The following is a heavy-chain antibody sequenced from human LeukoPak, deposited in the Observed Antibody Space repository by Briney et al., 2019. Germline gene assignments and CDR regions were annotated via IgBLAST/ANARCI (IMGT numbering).Heavy chain of an antibody. V-gene: IGHV5-51*01. CDR3: ARPRQGGYYDYVWVLDY. CDR2: IYPGDSDT. J-gene: IGHJ4*02. D-gene: IGHD3-16*01. CDR1: GSFFTSYW. Sequence: KAGASLQISCEGSGSFFTSYWIGWVRQLPGKGLEWMGIIYPGDSDTRYSPSFQGQVTISADKSISNAYLQWSSLKASDTAMYYCARPRQGGYYDYVWVLDYWGQGTLVTVSS.